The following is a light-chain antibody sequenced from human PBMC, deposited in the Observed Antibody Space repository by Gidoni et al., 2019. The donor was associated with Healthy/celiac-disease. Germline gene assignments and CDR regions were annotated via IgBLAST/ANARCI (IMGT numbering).Light chain of an antibody. CDR1: SSNIGSNY. Sequence: QSVLTQPPSASGTPGQRVTISCSGSSSNIGSNYVSWYQQLPGTAPKLLSYRNNQRPSGVPDLFSGSKSGTSASLAISGLRSEDEADYYCAAWDDSLSGWVFGGGTKLTV. CDR3: AAWDDSLSGWV. CDR2: RNN. J-gene: IGLJ3*02. V-gene: IGLV1-47*01.